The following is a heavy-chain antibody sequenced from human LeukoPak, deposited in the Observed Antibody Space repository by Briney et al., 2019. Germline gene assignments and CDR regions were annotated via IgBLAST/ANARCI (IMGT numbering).Heavy chain of an antibody. Sequence: SETLSLTCTVSGGSISSSSYYWGWIRQPPGKGLEWIGSIYHSGSTYYNPSLKSRVTISVDTSKNQFSLKLSSVTAADTAVYYCARHLADIVVVPAAITWFDPWGQGTLVTVSS. V-gene: IGHV4-39*01. CDR2: IYHSGST. J-gene: IGHJ5*02. CDR1: GGSISSSSYY. CDR3: ARHLADIVVVPAAITWFDP. D-gene: IGHD2-2*01.